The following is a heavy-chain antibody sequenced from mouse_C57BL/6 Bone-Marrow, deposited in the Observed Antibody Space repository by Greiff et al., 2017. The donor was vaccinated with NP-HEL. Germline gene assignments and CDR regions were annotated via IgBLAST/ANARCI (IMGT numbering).Heavy chain of an antibody. V-gene: IGHV1-9*01. CDR3: AREGNYYGSSPYFDY. D-gene: IGHD1-1*01. CDR2: ILPGSGST. CDR1: GYTFTGHW. Sequence: VQLQQSGAELMKPGASVKLSRKATGYTFTGHWLERVKQRPGNGPEGIGEILPGSGSTNYNEKFKGKATFTADTSYNTAYTQLSSLTTEDSAIYDCAREGNYYGSSPYFDYWGQGTTLTVSS. J-gene: IGHJ2*01.